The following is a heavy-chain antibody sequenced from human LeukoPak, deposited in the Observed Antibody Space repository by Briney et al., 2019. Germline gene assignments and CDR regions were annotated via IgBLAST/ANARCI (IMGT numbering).Heavy chain of an antibody. Sequence: GGSLRLSCAASGFTFGLAWMSWVRQAPGKGREWVGRIKSKTDGGTTDYPAPVKGIFTLSREDPKNTLYLQMDSLKTEDTAVYYCTTDIRWELPLDYWAQGTLVTVSS. V-gene: IGHV3-15*01. CDR1: GFTFGLAW. CDR3: TTDIRWELPLDY. D-gene: IGHD1-26*01. J-gene: IGHJ4*02. CDR2: IKSKTDGGTT.